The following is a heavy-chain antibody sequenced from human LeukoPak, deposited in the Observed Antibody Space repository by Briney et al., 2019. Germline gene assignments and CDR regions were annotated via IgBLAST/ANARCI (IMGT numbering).Heavy chain of an antibody. CDR1: GFTVSSNY. Sequence: PGGSLRLSCAASGFTVSSNYMSWVRQAPGKGLECVSVIYSGGSTYYADSVKGRFTISRDSSKNTLYPQMNSLRAEDTAVYYCARGAGTTLSHFDYWGQGTLVSVSS. CDR2: IYSGGST. CDR3: ARGAGTTLSHFDY. V-gene: IGHV3-53*01. D-gene: IGHD1-1*01. J-gene: IGHJ4*02.